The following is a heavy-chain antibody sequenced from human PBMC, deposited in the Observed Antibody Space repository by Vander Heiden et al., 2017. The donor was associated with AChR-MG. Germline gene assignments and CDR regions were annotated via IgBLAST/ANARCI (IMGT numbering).Heavy chain of an antibody. CDR1: GGSFSGYY. J-gene: IGHJ5*02. V-gene: IGHV4-34*01. CDR2: INHSGST. CDR3: ARGGYDFWSGYSAYRLWFDP. D-gene: IGHD3-3*01. Sequence: QVQLQQWGAGLLKPSETLSLTCAVYGGSFSGYYWSWIRQPPGKGLEWIGEINHSGSTNYNPSLKSRVTISVDTSKNQFSLKLSSVTAADTAVYYCARGGYDFWSGYSAYRLWFDPWGQGTLVTVSS.